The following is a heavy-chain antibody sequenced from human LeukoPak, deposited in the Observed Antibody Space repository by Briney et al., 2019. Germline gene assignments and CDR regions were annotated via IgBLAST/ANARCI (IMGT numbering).Heavy chain of an antibody. V-gene: IGHV4-61*01. CDR3: AREVTGYTGGFADS. CDR2: IYYSGST. CDR1: GGSVSSGTSY. Sequence: TPSETLSLTCTVSGGSVSSGTSYWSWIRQPPGTGLEWIGDIYYSGSTNYNPSLKSRVTISVDTSKNQFSLKLSSVAAADTAVYYCAREVTGYTGGFADSWGQGTLVTVSS. D-gene: IGHD6-25*01. J-gene: IGHJ4*02.